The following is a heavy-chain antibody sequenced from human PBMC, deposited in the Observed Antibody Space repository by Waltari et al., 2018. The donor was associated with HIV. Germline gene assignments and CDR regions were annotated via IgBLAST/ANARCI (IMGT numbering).Heavy chain of an antibody. CDR2: IYHRGSP. Sequence: QVQLHESGPGLMKPSETLSLNCTVSGGPVSAYWRLVRLSPGKGLEWIGYIYHRGSPSYNPSLKSRASISMDAARRQISLKLTSVTVADTAIYYCARDKMFDYDSVGNEFWGNYYVMDVWGQGTKVIVSS. CDR3: ARDKMFDYDSVGNEFWGNYYVMDV. V-gene: IGHV4-59*02. J-gene: IGHJ6*02. CDR1: GGPVSAY. D-gene: IGHD3-22*01.